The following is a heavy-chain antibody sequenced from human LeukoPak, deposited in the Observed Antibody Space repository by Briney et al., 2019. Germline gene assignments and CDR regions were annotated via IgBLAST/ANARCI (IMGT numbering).Heavy chain of an antibody. J-gene: IGHJ5*02. V-gene: IGHV3-30*03. Sequence: PGGSLRLSCAASGFTFSSYGMHWVRQAPGKGLEWVAVISYDGSNKYYADSVKGRFTISRDNAKNSLYLQMNSLRAEDTAVYYCARDPRSGCTSTSCFWGWFDPWGQGTLVAVSS. D-gene: IGHD2-2*01. CDR1: GFTFSSYG. CDR3: ARDPRSGCTSTSCFWGWFDP. CDR2: ISYDGSNK.